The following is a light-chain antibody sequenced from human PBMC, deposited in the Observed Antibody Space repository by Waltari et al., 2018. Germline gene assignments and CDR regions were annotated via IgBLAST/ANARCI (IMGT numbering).Light chain of an antibody. CDR1: TRDVGNYDL. Sequence: QSALTQPASVSGTPGQSITISCTGTTRDVGNYDLVSWYQQHPGKAPKLLMCQVNKRPSGVSSRFSGSKSGNTASLTISGLQAEDEADYYCCSYAGRGTYVFGSGTKVTVL. J-gene: IGLJ1*01. CDR3: CSYAGRGTYV. V-gene: IGLV2-23*02. CDR2: QVN.